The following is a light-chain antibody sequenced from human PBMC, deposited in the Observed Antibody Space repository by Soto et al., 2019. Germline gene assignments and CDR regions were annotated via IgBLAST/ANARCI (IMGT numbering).Light chain of an antibody. Sequence: EIVLTQSPGTLSLSPGERATLSCRASQSITSTYFAWYQQKPGQAPRLLIYGASTRATGIPDRFSGSGSGTAFTLTISRLEPEDFAVYYCQQYYSSAPWTFGHGTKVEVK. CDR2: GAS. CDR1: QSITSTY. CDR3: QQYYSSAPWT. J-gene: IGKJ1*01. V-gene: IGKV3-20*01.